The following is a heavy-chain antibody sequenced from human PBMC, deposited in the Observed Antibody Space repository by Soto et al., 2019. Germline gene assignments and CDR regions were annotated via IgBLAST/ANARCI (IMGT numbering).Heavy chain of an antibody. D-gene: IGHD6-6*01. CDR1: GYSFTSYW. J-gene: IGHJ6*02. V-gene: IGHV5-10-1*01. CDR2: IDPSDSYT. CDR3: ASVNYSSSSYYYYGMDV. Sequence: GESLKISCKGSGYSFTSYWISWVRQMPGKGLEWMGRIDPSDSYTNYSPSFQGHVTISADKSISTAYLQWSSLKASDTAMYYCASVNYSSSSYYYYGMDVWGQGTTVTVSS.